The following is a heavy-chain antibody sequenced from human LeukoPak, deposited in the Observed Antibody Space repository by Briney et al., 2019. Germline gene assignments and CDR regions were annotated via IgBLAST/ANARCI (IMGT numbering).Heavy chain of an antibody. CDR3: AKLEDIVVVPAAIDY. J-gene: IGHJ4*02. Sequence: GGSLRLSCAASGFTYSNYAMSWVRQAPGKGLEWVSAISGSGGSTYYADSVKGRFTISRDNSKNTLYLQMNSLRAEDTAVYYCAKLEDIVVVPAAIDYWGQGTLVTVSS. V-gene: IGHV3-23*01. D-gene: IGHD2-2*01. CDR2: ISGSGGST. CDR1: GFTYSNYA.